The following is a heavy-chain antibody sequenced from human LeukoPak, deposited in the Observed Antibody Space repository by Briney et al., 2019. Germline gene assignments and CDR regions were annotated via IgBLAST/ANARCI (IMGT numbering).Heavy chain of an antibody. CDR2: IYYSGST. CDR1: GGSISSYY. CDR3: ARAGWQEETFDY. D-gene: IGHD5-24*01. V-gene: IGHV4-59*01. Sequence: SKTLSLTCTVSGGSISSYYWSWIRQPPGKGLEWIGYIYYSGSTNYNPSLKSRVTISVDTSKNQFSLKLSSVTAADTAVYYCARAGWQEETFDYWGQGTLVTVSS. J-gene: IGHJ4*02.